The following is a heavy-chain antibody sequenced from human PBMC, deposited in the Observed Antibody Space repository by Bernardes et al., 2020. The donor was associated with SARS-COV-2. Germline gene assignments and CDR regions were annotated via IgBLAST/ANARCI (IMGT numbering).Heavy chain of an antibody. J-gene: IGHJ6*03. Sequence: GGSLRLSCAASGFTFSSYEMNWVRQAPGKGLEWVSYISSSGSTIYYADSVKGRFTISRDNAKNSLYLQMNSLRAEDTAVYYCARALRSVQGVISYYYYYMDVWGKGTTVTVSS. CDR2: ISSSGSTI. CDR3: ARALRSVQGVISYYYYYMDV. D-gene: IGHD3-10*01. CDR1: GFTFSSYE. V-gene: IGHV3-48*03.